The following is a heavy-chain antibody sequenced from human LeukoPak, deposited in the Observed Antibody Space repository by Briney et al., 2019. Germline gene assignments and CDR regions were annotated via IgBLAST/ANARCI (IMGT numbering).Heavy chain of an antibody. CDR3: ARVSRYCSGGSCYSGYFDY. Sequence: SGTLCFTCSVFDGVINSSNWWGWVSRPPGKGLEWIAEFFHSGSTNYNPSLKSRVTISVDTSKNQFSLKLSSVTAADTAVYYCARVSRYCSGGSCYSGYFDYWGQGTLVTVSS. CDR1: DGVINSSNW. CDR2: FFHSGST. D-gene: IGHD2-15*01. J-gene: IGHJ4*02. V-gene: IGHV4-4*02.